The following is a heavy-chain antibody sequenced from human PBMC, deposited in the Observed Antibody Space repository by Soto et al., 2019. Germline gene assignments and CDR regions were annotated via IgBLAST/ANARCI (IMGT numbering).Heavy chain of an antibody. CDR2: LYHTGNT. D-gene: IGHD2-21*02. CDR1: GGSISRGGYS. V-gene: IGHV4-30-2*01. Sequence: SETLSRTCAVSGGSISRGGYSWSWIRQPPGKGLEWIGYLYHTGNTYYNPSLESRVTISVDRSKNQFSLELPSVTAADTAVYYCARFRGTAILDFWGQGTLVTVSS. J-gene: IGHJ4*02. CDR3: ARFRGTAILDF.